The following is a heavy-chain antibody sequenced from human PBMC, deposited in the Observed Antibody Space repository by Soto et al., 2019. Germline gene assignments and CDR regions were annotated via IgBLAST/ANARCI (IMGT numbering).Heavy chain of an antibody. V-gene: IGHV4-4*02. CDR2: IYHSGST. D-gene: IGHD6-19*01. CDR3: ARVDGELASYSSGWGWFDP. CDR1: GGSISSSNW. Sequence: SETLSLTCAVSGGSISSSNWWSWVRQPPGKGLEWIGEIYHSGSTNYNPSLKSRVTISVDKSKNQFSLKLSSVTAADTAVYYWARVDGELASYSSGWGWFDPWGQGTLVTVSS. J-gene: IGHJ5*02.